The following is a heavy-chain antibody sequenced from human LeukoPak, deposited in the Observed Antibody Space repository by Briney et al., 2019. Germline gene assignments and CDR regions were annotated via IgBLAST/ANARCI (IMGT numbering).Heavy chain of an antibody. D-gene: IGHD2-15*01. J-gene: IGHJ6*03. CDR3: AHSRFAEISPTHICYHMDV. Sequence: SGSTEVNPTQTLTLSCTFSGFSLTAGGVGVGWIRQPPGRSLEWLALIYWYDDYRYSPSLKTRLTITKDTSKNQVVPTMTNMDPVDTATYYCAHSRFAEISPTHICYHMDVWGKGTTVTVSS. CDR1: GFSLTAGGVG. CDR2: IYWYDDY. V-gene: IGHV2-5*01.